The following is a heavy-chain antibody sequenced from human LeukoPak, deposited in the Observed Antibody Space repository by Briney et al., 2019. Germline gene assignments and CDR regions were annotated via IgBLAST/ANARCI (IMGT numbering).Heavy chain of an antibody. CDR3: ASSGYSSSWEEGDAFDI. CDR1: GGTFSSYT. D-gene: IGHD6-13*01. V-gene: IGHV1-69*02. J-gene: IGHJ3*02. Sequence: ASVKVSCKASGGTFSSYTISWVRQAPGQGLEWMGRIIPILGIANYAQKFQGRVTITADKSTSTAYMELSSLRSEDTAVYYCASSGYSSSWEEGDAFDIWGQGTMVTASS. CDR2: IIPILGIA.